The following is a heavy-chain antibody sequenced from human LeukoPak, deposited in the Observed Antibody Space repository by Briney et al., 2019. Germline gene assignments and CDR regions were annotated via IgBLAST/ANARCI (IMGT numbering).Heavy chain of an antibody. D-gene: IGHD6-19*01. CDR1: GYTFTSYY. V-gene: IGHV1-46*01. CDR2: INPSGGST. Sequence: ASVKVSCKASGYTFTSYYMHWVRQAPGQGLEWMGIINPSGGSTSYAQKFQGRVTMTRDTSTSTVYMELSSLRSEDTAVYYCARDIVVAGTLSTPGDYWGQGTLVTVS. J-gene: IGHJ4*02. CDR3: ARDIVVAGTLSTPGDY.